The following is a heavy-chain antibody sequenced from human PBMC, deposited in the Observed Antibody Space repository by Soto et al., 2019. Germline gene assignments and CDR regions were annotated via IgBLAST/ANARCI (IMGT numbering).Heavy chain of an antibody. CDR1: GGTFSSYA. CDR3: ARDPWYIPGIAAATNGMDV. D-gene: IGHD6-13*01. Sequence: ASVKVSCKASGGTFSSYAISWVRQAPGQGLEWMGGIIPIFGTANYAQKFQGRVTITADESTSTAYMELSSLRSEDTAVYYCARDPWYIPGIAAATNGMDVWGQGTTVTVSS. CDR2: IIPIFGTA. J-gene: IGHJ6*02. V-gene: IGHV1-69*13.